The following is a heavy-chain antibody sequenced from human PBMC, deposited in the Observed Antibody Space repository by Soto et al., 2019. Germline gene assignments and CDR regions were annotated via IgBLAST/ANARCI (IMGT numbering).Heavy chain of an antibody. CDR3: ARGYDILTGQQDY. Sequence: SETLSLTCTVSGGSISSSSYYWGWTRQPPGKGLEWIGIIYYSGSTYYNPSLKSRVIISADTSKNQFSLKLTSVTAADTAVYYCARGYDILTGQQDYWGQGTLVTVSS. V-gene: IGHV4-39*01. D-gene: IGHD3-9*01. CDR1: GGSISSSSYY. CDR2: IYYSGST. J-gene: IGHJ4*02.